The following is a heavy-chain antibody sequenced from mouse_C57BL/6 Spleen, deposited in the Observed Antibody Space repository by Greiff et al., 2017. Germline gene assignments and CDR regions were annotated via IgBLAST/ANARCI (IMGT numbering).Heavy chain of an antibody. CDR1: GYTFTSYW. Sequence: VQLQQPGAELVKPGASVKLSCKASGYTFTSYWMHWVKQRPGQGLEWIGMIHPNSGSTNYNEKFKSKATLTVDKSSSTAYMQLSSLTSEDSAVYYCAAITTVVAGGFDYWGQGTTLTVSS. D-gene: IGHD1-1*01. V-gene: IGHV1-64*01. CDR3: AAITTVVAGGFDY. J-gene: IGHJ2*01. CDR2: IHPNSGST.